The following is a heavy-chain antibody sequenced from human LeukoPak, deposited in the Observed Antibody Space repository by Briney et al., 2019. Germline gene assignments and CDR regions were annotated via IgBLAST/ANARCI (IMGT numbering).Heavy chain of an antibody. V-gene: IGHV1-18*01. CDR3: ARVFWDGSGSYYNAPPFDY. D-gene: IGHD3-10*01. CDR1: GYPFTSYG. Sequence: ASVKVSCKASGYPFTSYGISWVRQAPGQGLEWMGWISAYNGNTNYAQKLQGRVTMNTDTYTSTAYMELRSLRSDDTAVYYCARVFWDGSGSYYNAPPFDYWGQGTLVTVSS. J-gene: IGHJ4*02. CDR2: ISAYNGNT.